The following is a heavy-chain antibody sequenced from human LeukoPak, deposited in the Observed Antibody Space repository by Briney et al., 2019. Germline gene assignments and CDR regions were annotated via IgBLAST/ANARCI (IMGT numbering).Heavy chain of an antibody. Sequence: PSETLSLTCAVSGYSISSDYYWGWIRQPPGKGLEWIGSIHHSGTTHYNPSLKSRVTISVDTSKNQFSLKLSSVTAADTAVYYCVRDRDRRDFDYWGQGTLVTVSS. D-gene: IGHD2-15*01. CDR3: VRDRDRRDFDY. CDR1: GYSISSDYY. CDR2: IHHSGTT. V-gene: IGHV4-38-2*02. J-gene: IGHJ4*02.